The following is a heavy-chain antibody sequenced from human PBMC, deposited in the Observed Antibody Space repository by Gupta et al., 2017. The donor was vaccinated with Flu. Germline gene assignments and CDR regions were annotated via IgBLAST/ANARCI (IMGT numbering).Heavy chain of an antibody. J-gene: IGHJ4*02. D-gene: IGHD3-22*01. V-gene: IGHV3-30*18. Sequence: QVQLVESGGGVVQPGRSLRLSCAASGFTFSSYGMHWVRQAPGKGLEWVAVISYDGSNKYYADSVKGRFTISRDNSKNTLYLQMNSLRAEDTAVYYCAKDQFYDSSGYGDYWGQGTLVTVSS. CDR2: ISYDGSNK. CDR3: AKDQFYDSSGYGDY. CDR1: GFTFSSYG.